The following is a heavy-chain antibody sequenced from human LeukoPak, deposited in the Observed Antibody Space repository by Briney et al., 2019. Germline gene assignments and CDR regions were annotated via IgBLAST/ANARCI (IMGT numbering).Heavy chain of an antibody. CDR2: INLNSGGT. J-gene: IGHJ3*02. D-gene: IGHD3-22*01. CDR3: ARSGLFTMIVVVGVFDI. V-gene: IGHV1-2*02. Sequence: ASVKVSCKASGYTFTGYYMHWVRQAPGQGLEWMGWINLNSGGTNYAQKFQGRVTMTRDTSISTAYMELSRLRSDDTAVYYCARSGLFTMIVVVGVFDIWGQGTMVTVSS. CDR1: GYTFTGYY.